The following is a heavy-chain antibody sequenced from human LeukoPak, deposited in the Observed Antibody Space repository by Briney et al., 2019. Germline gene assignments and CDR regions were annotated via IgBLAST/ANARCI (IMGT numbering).Heavy chain of an antibody. CDR2: IYSGGSK. CDR3: AREAVTRNYFDY. J-gene: IGHJ4*02. CDR1: GFTVSSNY. Sequence: GGSLRLSCAASGFTVSSNYMNWVRQAPGKGLEGVSVIYSGGSKYYSDSVKGRFTISRDNSKNTLYLQMNSLRAEDTAVYYCAREAVTRNYFDYWGQGTLVTVSS. D-gene: IGHD4-17*01. V-gene: IGHV3-53*01.